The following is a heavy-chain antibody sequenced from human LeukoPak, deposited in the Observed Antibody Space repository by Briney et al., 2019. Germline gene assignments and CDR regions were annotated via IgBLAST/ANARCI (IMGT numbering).Heavy chain of an antibody. CDR2: IYYSGST. CDR1: GGFISSYY. J-gene: IGHJ4*02. V-gene: IGHV4-59*01. Sequence: PSETLSLTCTVSGGFISSYYWSWIRQPPGKGLEWIGYIYYSGSTNYNPSLKSRVTISVDTSKNQFSLKLSSVTAADTAVYYCARGLGYGDYEFDYWGQGTLVTVSS. CDR3: ARGLGYGDYEFDY. D-gene: IGHD4-17*01.